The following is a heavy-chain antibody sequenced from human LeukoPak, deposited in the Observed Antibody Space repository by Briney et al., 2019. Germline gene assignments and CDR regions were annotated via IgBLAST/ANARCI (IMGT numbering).Heavy chain of an antibody. CDR2: IYASGST. CDR3: ARVISYYYYYMDV. Sequence: SETLSLTCAVYGGSFSGYYWSWIRQPAGKGLEWIGRIYASGSTNYNPSLKSRVTMSVDTSKNQFSLKLSSVTAADTAVYYCARVISYYYYYMDVWGKGTTVTISS. CDR1: GGSFSGYY. J-gene: IGHJ6*03. D-gene: IGHD2/OR15-2a*01. V-gene: IGHV4-59*10.